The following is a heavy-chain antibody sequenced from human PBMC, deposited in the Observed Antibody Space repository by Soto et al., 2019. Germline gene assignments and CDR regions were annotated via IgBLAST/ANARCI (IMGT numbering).Heavy chain of an antibody. CDR2: IGTAGDT. CDR3: ARDPSGWGLDC. CDR1: GFTFSTYD. V-gene: IGHV3-13*01. D-gene: IGHD6-19*01. Sequence: EVQLVQSGGGLVQPGGSLRLSCAASGFTFSTYDMHWVRQVAGKGLEWVSAIGTAGDTHYSGSVKGRFTISRENAKSSLYLQMNSLRAEDTAVHYCARDPSGWGLDCCGQGTLVTVSS. J-gene: IGHJ4*02.